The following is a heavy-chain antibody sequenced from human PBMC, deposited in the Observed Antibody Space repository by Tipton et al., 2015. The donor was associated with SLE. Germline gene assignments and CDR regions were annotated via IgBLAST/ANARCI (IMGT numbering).Heavy chain of an antibody. CDR3: ARGVAHYYDSGSFDI. D-gene: IGHD3-16*01. CDR2: IYYAGST. V-gene: IGHV4-59*12. Sequence: TLSLTCTVSGGSINSYYWSWIRQPPGKGLEWIGYIYYAGSTNYNPSLKSRVTISVDTSKNQFSLKLSSVTAADTAFYYCARGVAHYYDSGSFDIWGQGTMVTVSS. J-gene: IGHJ3*02. CDR1: GGSINSYY.